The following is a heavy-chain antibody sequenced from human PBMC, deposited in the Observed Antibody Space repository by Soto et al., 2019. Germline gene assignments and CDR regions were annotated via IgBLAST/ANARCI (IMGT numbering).Heavy chain of an antibody. J-gene: IGHJ4*02. CDR1: GFTFSSYA. Sequence: PGGSLRLSCAASGFTFSSYAMSWVRQAPGKGLEWVSAISGSGGSTYYADSVKGRFTISRDNSKNTLYLQMNSLRAEDTAVYYCAKGRGSYPGRINYYFDYWGQGTLVTVSS. CDR2: ISGSGGST. CDR3: AKGRGSYPGRINYYFDY. D-gene: IGHD1-26*01. V-gene: IGHV3-23*01.